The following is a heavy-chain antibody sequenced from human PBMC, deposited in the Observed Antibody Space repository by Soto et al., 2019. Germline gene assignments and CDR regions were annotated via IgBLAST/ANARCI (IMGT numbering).Heavy chain of an antibody. CDR2: ISSSSSYI. J-gene: IGHJ4*02. V-gene: IGHV3-21*01. D-gene: IGHD7-27*01. CDR1: GFTFSSYS. Sequence: GGSLRLSCAASGFTFSSYSMNWVRQAPGKGLEWVSSISSSSSYIYYADSVKGRFTISRDNAKNSLYLQMNSLRAEDPDVYYCARKMRWGFDYWGQGTLVTVSS. CDR3: ARKMRWGFDY.